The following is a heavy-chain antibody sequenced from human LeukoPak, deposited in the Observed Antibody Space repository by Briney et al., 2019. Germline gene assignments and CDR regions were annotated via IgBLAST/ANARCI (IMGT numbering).Heavy chain of an antibody. D-gene: IGHD6-13*01. Sequence: SETLSLTCTVSGGSISSYYWSWIRQPPGKGLEWIGYIYYSGGTNYNPSLKSRVTISVDTSKNQFSLKLSSVTAADTAVYYCARELAAAGTGYYYYYYMDVWGKGTTVTISS. CDR2: IYYSGGT. V-gene: IGHV4-59*01. CDR3: ARELAAAGTGYYYYYYMDV. CDR1: GGSISSYY. J-gene: IGHJ6*03.